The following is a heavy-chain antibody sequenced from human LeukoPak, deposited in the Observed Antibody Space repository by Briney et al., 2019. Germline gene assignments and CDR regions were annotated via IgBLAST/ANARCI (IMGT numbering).Heavy chain of an antibody. Sequence: GGSLRLSCAASGFTFGIYWMTWVRQAPGKGLEWVANINQDGSERYYVDSVKGRFTISRDNSKNTLYLQMNSLRAEDTAVYYCAKVSAYYYGSGSHFDYWGQGTLVTVSS. J-gene: IGHJ4*02. CDR2: INQDGSER. V-gene: IGHV3-7*01. CDR1: GFTFGIYW. D-gene: IGHD3-10*01. CDR3: AKVSAYYYGSGSHFDY.